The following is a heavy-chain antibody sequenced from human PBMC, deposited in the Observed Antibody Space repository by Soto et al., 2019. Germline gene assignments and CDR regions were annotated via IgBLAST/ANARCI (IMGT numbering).Heavy chain of an antibody. J-gene: IGHJ4*02. CDR3: AAEAQRGYSYGYVH. V-gene: IGHV1-58*01. D-gene: IGHD5-18*01. CDR2: IVVGSGNT. Sequence: SVKVSCKASGFTFTSSAVQWVRQARGQRLEWIGWIVVGSGNTNHAQKFQERVTITRDMSTSTAYMELSSLRSEDTAVYYCAAEAQRGYSYGYVHWGQGTLVTVAS. CDR1: GFTFTSSA.